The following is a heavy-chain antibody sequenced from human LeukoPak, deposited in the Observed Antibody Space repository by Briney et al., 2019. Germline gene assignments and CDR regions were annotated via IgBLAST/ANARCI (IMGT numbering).Heavy chain of an antibody. D-gene: IGHD3-22*01. CDR2: IYSSVSA. Sequence: SETLSLTRTVSGASINNNIWTWIRQPPGKGLEWIGYIYSSVSANNNPSLKSRVIISGDTSKNQISLTLDSVAAAGTGVYFCARHRDSYDSWGQGTLVTVSS. CDR3: ARHRDSYDS. J-gene: IGHJ4*02. V-gene: IGHV4-59*08. CDR1: GASINNNI.